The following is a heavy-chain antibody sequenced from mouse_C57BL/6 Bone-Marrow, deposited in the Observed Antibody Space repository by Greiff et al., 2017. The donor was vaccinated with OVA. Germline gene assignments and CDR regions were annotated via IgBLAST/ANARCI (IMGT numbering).Heavy chain of an antibody. CDR2: IAPSDSYI. V-gene: IGHV1-59*01. J-gene: IGHJ2*02. CDR3: AYSGSRLYLHY. Sequence: QVQLQQSGAELVRPGTSVKLSCKASGYTFTNYWMHWVKQRPGQGLEWIGVIAPSDSYINYNQKFKGRATLTVDTSSSTAYMHLSSLTSEDSAVSYCAYSGSRLYLHYWGQGTSLTVSA. CDR1: GYTFTNYW. D-gene: IGHD1-1*01.